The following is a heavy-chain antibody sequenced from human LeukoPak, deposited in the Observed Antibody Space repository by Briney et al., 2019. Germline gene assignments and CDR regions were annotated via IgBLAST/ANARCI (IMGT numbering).Heavy chain of an antibody. D-gene: IGHD3-22*01. CDR2: ISAYNGNT. J-gene: IGHJ4*02. CDR1: GYTFTSYG. CDR3: ARWERYYDSSGYPTSPFDY. Sequence: ASVKVSCKASGYTFTSYGISWVRQAPGQGLEWMGWISAYNGNTKYAQKLQGRVTMTTDTSTSTAYMELRSLRSDDTAVYYCARWERYYDSSGYPTSPFDYWGQGTLVTVSS. V-gene: IGHV1-18*01.